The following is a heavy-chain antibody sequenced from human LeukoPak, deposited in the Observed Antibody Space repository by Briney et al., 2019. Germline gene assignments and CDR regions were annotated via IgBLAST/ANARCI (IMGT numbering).Heavy chain of an antibody. CDR1: GFTFSSSG. J-gene: IGHJ4*02. Sequence: PGGSLRLSCAASGFTFSSSGMNWVRQAPGKGLEWVSYISYSSSTIYYADSVKGRFTISRDNAKNSLYLQMHSLRAEDTAVYYCARHSGYVEPYFDYRGQGTLVTVSS. D-gene: IGHD5-12*01. V-gene: IGHV3-48*01. CDR3: ARHSGYVEPYFDY. CDR2: ISYSSSTI.